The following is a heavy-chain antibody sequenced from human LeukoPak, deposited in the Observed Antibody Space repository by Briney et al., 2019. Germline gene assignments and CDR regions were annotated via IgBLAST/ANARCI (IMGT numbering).Heavy chain of an antibody. CDR3: TRGVGRHYYDSSGRYYFDY. D-gene: IGHD3-22*01. J-gene: IGHJ4*02. CDR2: TYTSGSS. CDR1: GSTFSSYA. Sequence: PGGSLRLSCAASGSTFSSYAMSWLRQPAGKGLEWIGRTYTSGSSSYNPSLASRVTISVDTSNNQFSLKLSSVTAADTAVYYCTRGVGRHYYDSSGRYYFDYWGQGTLVTVSS. V-gene: IGHV4-4*07.